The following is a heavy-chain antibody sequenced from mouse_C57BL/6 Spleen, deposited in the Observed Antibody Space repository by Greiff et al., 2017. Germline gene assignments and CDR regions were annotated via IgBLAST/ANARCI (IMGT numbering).Heavy chain of an antibody. Sequence: QVQLQQPGAELVMPGASVKLSCKASGYTFTSYWMHWVKQRPGQGLEWIGEIDPSDSYTNYNQKFKGKSTLTVDKSSSTAYMQLSSLTSEDSAVYYCAILYYYGSSPFAYWGQGTLVTVSA. J-gene: IGHJ3*01. CDR2: IDPSDSYT. CDR3: AILYYYGSSPFAY. V-gene: IGHV1-69*01. D-gene: IGHD1-1*01. CDR1: GYTFTSYW.